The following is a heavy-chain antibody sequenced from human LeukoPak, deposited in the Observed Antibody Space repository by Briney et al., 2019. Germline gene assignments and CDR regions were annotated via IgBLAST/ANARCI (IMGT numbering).Heavy chain of an antibody. CDR1: GYTFTSYA. V-gene: IGHV7-4-1*02. D-gene: IGHD2-21*01. J-gene: IGHJ6*02. CDR2: INTNTGNP. CDR3: VRATEADWDYYGMDV. Sequence: ASVKVSCKASGYTFTSYAMNWVRQSPGQGLEWMGWINTNTGNPTYAQGFTGRFVFSLDTSVSTAYLQISSLKAEDTAVYYCVRATEADWDYYGMDVWRQGTTVTVSS.